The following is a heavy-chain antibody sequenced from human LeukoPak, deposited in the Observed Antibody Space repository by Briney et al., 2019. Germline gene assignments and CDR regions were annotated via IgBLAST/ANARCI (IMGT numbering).Heavy chain of an antibody. V-gene: IGHV3-15*07. CDR2: IRRKTEGGTA. CDR1: GFNFHNAW. D-gene: IGHD3-22*01. J-gene: IGHJ6*03. CDR3: TARIFPLDSCSYYCGMDV. Sequence: GGSLRLSCAASGFNFHNAWMNWVRQAPGKGLEWVGRIRRKTEGGTADYVAPVRGRVSVSRDDSRNMVYLEMNSLQSEDTGVYYCTARIFPLDSCSYYCGMDVWGGGTTVTVS.